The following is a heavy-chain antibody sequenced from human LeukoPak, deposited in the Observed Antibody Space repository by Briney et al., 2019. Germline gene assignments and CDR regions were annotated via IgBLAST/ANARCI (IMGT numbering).Heavy chain of an antibody. V-gene: IGHV4-39*01. D-gene: IGHD3-22*01. CDR3: ARHEDNYYDSSGYFDY. CDR1: GGSISSGGYY. J-gene: IGHJ4*02. CDR2: IYYSGST. Sequence: SETLSLTCTVSGGSISSGGYYWSWVRQHPGKGLEWIGSIYYSGSTYYNPSLKSRVTISVDTSKNQFSLKLSSVTAADTAVYYCARHEDNYYDSSGYFDYWGQGTLVTVSS.